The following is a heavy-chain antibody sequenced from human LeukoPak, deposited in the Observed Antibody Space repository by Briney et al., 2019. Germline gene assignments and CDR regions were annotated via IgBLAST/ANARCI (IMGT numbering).Heavy chain of an antibody. CDR3: ASGYSYGEI. V-gene: IGHV4-38-2*02. D-gene: IGHD5-18*01. J-gene: IGHJ3*02. CDR2: IYHSGST. Sequence: PSETLSLTCTVSGYSISSGYYWGWTRQPPGKGLEWIGSIYHSGSTYYNPSLKSRVTISVDTSKNQFSLKLSSVTAADTAVYYCASGYSYGEIWGQGTMVTVSS. CDR1: GYSISSGYY.